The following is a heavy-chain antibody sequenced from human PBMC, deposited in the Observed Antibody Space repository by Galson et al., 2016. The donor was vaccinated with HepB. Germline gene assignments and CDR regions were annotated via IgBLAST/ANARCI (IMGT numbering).Heavy chain of an antibody. CDR2: ISGSTTYR. CDR1: GSTFSSYS. Sequence: SLRLSCAVSGSTFSSYSVNWVRQAPGMGLEWVSSISGSTTYRYYADSVKGRFTISRDNAKNSLFLQMSSLRAEDTAVYYCARERGYDFWSGYYSPHKYGMDVWGQGTTVTVSS. J-gene: IGHJ6*02. V-gene: IGHV3-21*01. CDR3: ARERGYDFWSGYYSPHKYGMDV. D-gene: IGHD3-3*01.